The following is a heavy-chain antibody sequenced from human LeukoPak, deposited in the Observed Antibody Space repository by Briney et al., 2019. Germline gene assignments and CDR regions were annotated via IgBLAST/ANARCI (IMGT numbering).Heavy chain of an antibody. CDR2: IWFDVSDH. CDR3: AKDFNNYGSGSSPLYYYFFMDV. CDR1: GFTVQNHG. Sequence: PGRSLRLSCAASGFTVQNHGMDWVSQAPGKGLGWLGFIWFDVSDHNYGSSVKGRFTISRDNSQNTLYLEMNHLRAQDTAVYYGAKDFNNYGSGSSPLYYYFFMDVWGKGTTVTVS. J-gene: IGHJ6*03. D-gene: IGHD3-10*01. V-gene: IGHV3-33*06.